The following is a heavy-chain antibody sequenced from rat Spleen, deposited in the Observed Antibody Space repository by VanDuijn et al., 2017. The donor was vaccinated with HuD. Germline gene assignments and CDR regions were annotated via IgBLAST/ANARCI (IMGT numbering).Heavy chain of an antibody. J-gene: IGHJ2*01. CDR1: GFTFSNFV. V-gene: IGHV5-22*01. D-gene: IGHD1-11*01. CDR3: SRGGATRFDY. CDR2: ITKDGGSL. Sequence: EVELVESGGGLVQPGRSMKLSCAASGFTFSNFVMAWVRQTPGKGLDWVASITKDGGSLFYRDSVKGRFTVSRDNEQNTLYLQMNSLRSEDTATYYCSRGGATRFDYWGQGVMVTVSS.